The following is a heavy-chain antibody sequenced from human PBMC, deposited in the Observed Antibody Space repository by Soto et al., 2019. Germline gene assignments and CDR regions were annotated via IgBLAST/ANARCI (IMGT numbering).Heavy chain of an antibody. CDR1: GFTVSSNY. Sequence: PGGSLRLSSAASGFTVSSNYMSWVRQAPGKGLEWVSVIYSGGSTYYADSVKGRFTISRDNSKNTLYLQMNSLRAEDTAVYYCARDRVESGYPEYFQHWGQGTLVTVSS. D-gene: IGHD3-22*01. CDR2: IYSGGST. CDR3: ARDRVESGYPEYFQH. J-gene: IGHJ1*01. V-gene: IGHV3-53*01.